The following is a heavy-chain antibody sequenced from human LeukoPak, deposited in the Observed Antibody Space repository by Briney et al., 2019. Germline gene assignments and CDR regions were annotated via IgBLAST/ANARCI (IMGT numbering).Heavy chain of an antibody. CDR1: GGSISSGDYY. Sequence: PSETLSLTCTVSGGSISSGDYYWSWIRQPPGKGLEWIGYIYYSGSTYYNPSLKSRVTISVDTSKNQFSLKLSSVTAADTAVYYCARCIAAAEGVFDYWGQGTLVTVSS. V-gene: IGHV4-30-4*08. CDR3: ARCIAAAEGVFDY. CDR2: IYYSGST. D-gene: IGHD6-13*01. J-gene: IGHJ4*02.